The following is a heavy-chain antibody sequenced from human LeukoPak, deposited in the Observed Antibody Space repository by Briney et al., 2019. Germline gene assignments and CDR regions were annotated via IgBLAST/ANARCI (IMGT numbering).Heavy chain of an antibody. CDR2: ISDSGGRT. Sequence: PGGSLRLSCAASGFTFSSYAMSWVRQAPGKGLEWVSAISDSGGRTYYADSVKGRFTISRDNSENTLYLQMNSLRAEDTAIYYCAKDGGSGSGTWDLDYWGQGTPVTVSS. J-gene: IGHJ4*02. CDR1: GFTFSSYA. CDR3: AKDGGSGSGTWDLDY. V-gene: IGHV3-23*01. D-gene: IGHD3-10*01.